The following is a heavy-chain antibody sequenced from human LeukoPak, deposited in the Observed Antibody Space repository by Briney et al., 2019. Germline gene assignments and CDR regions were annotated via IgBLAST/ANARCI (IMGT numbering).Heavy chain of an antibody. CDR2: INSDGSTT. CDR1: GFTFSSYW. Sequence: GGSLRLACAASGFTFSSYWMHWVRQAPGKGLVWVSRINSDGSTTSYADSVKGRFTISRDNAKNTLYLQMNSLRAEDTAVYYCARDLGYYYMDVWGKGTTVTISS. CDR3: ARDLGYYYMDV. V-gene: IGHV3-74*01. J-gene: IGHJ6*03.